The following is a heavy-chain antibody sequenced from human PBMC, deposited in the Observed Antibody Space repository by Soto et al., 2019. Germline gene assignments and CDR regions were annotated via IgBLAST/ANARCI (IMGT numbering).Heavy chain of an antibody. CDR2: INSDGSST. Sequence: AGGSLRLSCAASGFTFSSYWMHWVRQAPGKGLVWVSRINSDGSSTSYADSVKGRFSVSRDNAQNSLYLQMNNLRVDDTAVYFCARAYLGRLARRADYYYAMDVWGRGTTVTVSS. CDR3: ARAYLGRLARRADYYYAMDV. J-gene: IGHJ6*02. CDR1: GFTFSSYW. D-gene: IGHD6-19*01. V-gene: IGHV3-74*01.